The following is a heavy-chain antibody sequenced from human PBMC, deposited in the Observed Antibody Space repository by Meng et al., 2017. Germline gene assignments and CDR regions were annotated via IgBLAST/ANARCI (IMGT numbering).Heavy chain of an antibody. J-gene: IGHJ6*02. D-gene: IGHD2-2*01. CDR2: ISWNSGSM. CDR1: GFTFSSYG. CDR3: AKDGYCSSTSCYFSYYYYGMDV. V-gene: IGHV3-9*01. Sequence: SLKISCAASGFTFSSYGMHWVRQAPGKGLEWVSGISWNSGSMGYADAVKGRVTISRDNTKNSLYLQMNSLRAEDTALYYCAKDGYCSSTSCYFSYYYYGMDVWGQGTTVTVSS.